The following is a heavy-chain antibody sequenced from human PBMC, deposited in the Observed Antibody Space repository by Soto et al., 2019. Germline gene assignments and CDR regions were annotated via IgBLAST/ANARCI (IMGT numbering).Heavy chain of an antibody. CDR1: GFTLSSYT. CDR3: ARERSLAVAAPGF. CDR2: TSPDGINE. V-gene: IGHV3-30-3*01. J-gene: IGHJ4*02. Sequence: QVQLVESGGGVVQPGRSLRLSCVASGFTLSSYTMYWVRQAPGKGLEWVASTSPDGINEYYADSAKGRFTISRDSSKNTLFVQINSVRAEDSAIYFCARERSLAVAAPGFWGQGTLVTVSS. D-gene: IGHD6-19*01.